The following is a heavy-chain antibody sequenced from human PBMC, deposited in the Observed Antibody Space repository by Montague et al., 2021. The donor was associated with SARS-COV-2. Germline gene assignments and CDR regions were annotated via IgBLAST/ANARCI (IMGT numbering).Heavy chain of an antibody. V-gene: IGHV4-34*01. J-gene: IGHJ4*02. D-gene: IGHD3-10*01. CDR2: INHNGST. Sequence: SETLSLTCAVYGGSFSGHYWNWIRQPPVKGLEWIGEINHNGSTNNNPSLKSRVTMSVDTSKNQFSLKLSSVTAADTAVYYCARGARQGYGFRLGSFDYWGQGTLVTVSS. CDR3: ARGARQGYGFRLGSFDY. CDR1: GGSFSGHY.